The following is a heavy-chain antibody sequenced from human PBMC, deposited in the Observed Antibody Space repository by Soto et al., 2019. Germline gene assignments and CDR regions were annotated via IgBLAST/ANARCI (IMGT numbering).Heavy chain of an antibody. D-gene: IGHD2-2*01. CDR1: GYSFATYW. CDR3: ARLGAAIPSAVLRYYAMDV. Sequence: GESLKISCTGSGYSFATYWIAWVRQMPGKGLEWMGIVYPGDSDTKYSPSHQGEITISADKSISTAYVQWSSLKASDTAMYYCARLGAAIPSAVLRYYAMDVWGRGTTVTVSS. CDR2: VYPGDSDT. V-gene: IGHV5-51*01. J-gene: IGHJ6*02.